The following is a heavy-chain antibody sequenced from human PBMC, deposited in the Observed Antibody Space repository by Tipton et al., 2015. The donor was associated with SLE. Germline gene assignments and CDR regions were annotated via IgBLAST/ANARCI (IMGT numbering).Heavy chain of an antibody. CDR3: ARGSGGRYSSSWYGVAFDI. CDR1: GYSISSGYY. Sequence: TLSLTCTVSGYSISSGYYWGWIRQPPGKGLEWIGSIYHSGSTYYNPSLKSRVTISVDTSKNQFSLKLSSVTAADTAVYYCARGSGGRYSSSWYGVAFDIWGQGTMVTVSS. CDR2: IYHSGST. J-gene: IGHJ3*02. D-gene: IGHD6-13*01. V-gene: IGHV4-38-2*02.